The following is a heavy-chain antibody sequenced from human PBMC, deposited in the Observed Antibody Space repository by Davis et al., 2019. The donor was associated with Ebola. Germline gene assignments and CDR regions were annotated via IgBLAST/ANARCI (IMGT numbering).Heavy chain of an antibody. D-gene: IGHD2-21*01. CDR2: ISWNSGSI. Sequence: SLKISCAASGFTFDDYAMHWVRQAPGKGLEWVSGISWNSGSIGYADSVKGRFTISRDNSKNTLYLQMNSLRAEDTAVYYCARDSDWHYWGQGTLVTVSS. CDR1: GFTFDDYA. J-gene: IGHJ4*02. CDR3: ARDSDWHY. V-gene: IGHV3-9*01.